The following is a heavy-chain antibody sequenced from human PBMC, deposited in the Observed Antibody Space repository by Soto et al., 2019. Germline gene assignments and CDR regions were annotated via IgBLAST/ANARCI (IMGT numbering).Heavy chain of an antibody. D-gene: IGHD4-17*01. Sequence: QVQLQESGPGLVKPSQTLSLTCTVSGGSISSGAHYWSWIRQLPGKGLEWIGNIYYSGSNYYNPSLKSRVTISVDTSDNQFSLNLRSVTAADTAIYYCARDRYGVPRGDYFDSWGQGILVTVSS. CDR2: IYYSGSN. CDR3: ARDRYGVPRGDYFDS. CDR1: GGSISSGAHY. V-gene: IGHV4-31*03. J-gene: IGHJ4*02.